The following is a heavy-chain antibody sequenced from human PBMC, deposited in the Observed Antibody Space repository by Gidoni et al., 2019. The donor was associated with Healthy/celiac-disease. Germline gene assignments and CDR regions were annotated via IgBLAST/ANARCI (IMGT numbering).Heavy chain of an antibody. J-gene: IGHJ4*02. CDR1: GSTLSRYA. CDR3: AKGYSSGWYSPRFDY. D-gene: IGHD6-19*01. CDR2: RSDDGSNK. V-gene: IGHV3-30-3*01. Sequence: AQLVESGGGVVQPGGTLRLPCAAPGSTLSRYAMHWVRQAPGKGLEWVAVRSDDGSNKYYADSVKGRFTISRDNSKNTLYLQMIRLRAEDTAVYYCAKGYSSGWYSPRFDYWGRGTLVTVSS.